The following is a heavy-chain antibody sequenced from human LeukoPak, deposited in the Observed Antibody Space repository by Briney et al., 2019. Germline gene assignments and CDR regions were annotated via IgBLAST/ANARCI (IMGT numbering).Heavy chain of an antibody. CDR1: GGSFRGYY. CDR2: INHSGST. D-gene: IGHD2-2*01. J-gene: IGHJ5*02. CDR3: ARDIVVVPAAYNWFDP. V-gene: IGHV4-34*01. Sequence: SETPSLTCAVYGGSFRGYYWSWIRQPRGKGLEWIGEINHSGSTNYNPSLKSRVTISVDTSKNQFSLKLSSVTAADTAVYYCARDIVVVPAAYNWFDPWGQGTLVTVSS.